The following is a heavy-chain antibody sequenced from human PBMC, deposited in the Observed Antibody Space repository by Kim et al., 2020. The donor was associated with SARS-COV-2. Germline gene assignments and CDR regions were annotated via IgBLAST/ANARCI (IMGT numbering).Heavy chain of an antibody. Sequence: GGSLRLSCAASGFTFNSYAMHWVRQAPGKGLEWVAVTSYDGDNKYYSDLVKGRFTISRDNSKKTLYLQMNSLTEDDTAIYYCARDRDSSIWHMYFQHWGQGTLVTFSS. D-gene: IGHD3-22*01. CDR2: TSYDGDNK. V-gene: IGHV3-30-3*01. J-gene: IGHJ1*01. CDR3: ARDRDSSIWHMYFQH. CDR1: GFTFNSYA.